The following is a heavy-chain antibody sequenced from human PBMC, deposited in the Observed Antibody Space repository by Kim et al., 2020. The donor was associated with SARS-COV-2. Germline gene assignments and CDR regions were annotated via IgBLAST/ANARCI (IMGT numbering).Heavy chain of an antibody. D-gene: IGHD3-10*01. CDR3: ARGKTLWPDY. Sequence: STNYNPSLKSRVTISVDTSKNQFSLKLSSVTAADTAVYYCARGKTLWPDYWGQGTLVTVSS. V-gene: IGHV4-34*01. J-gene: IGHJ4*02. CDR2: ST.